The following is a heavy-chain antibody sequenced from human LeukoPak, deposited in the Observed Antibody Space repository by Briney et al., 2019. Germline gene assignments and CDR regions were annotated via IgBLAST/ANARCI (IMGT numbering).Heavy chain of an antibody. D-gene: IGHD5-24*01. Sequence: GGSLRLSCAPSGFTFSSYGMHWVRQAPGKRLEWVAFIRYDGSNKYYADCVKGRFTISRDNSKNTLYLQMNSMRAEETAVYYCAKDQNFVGWRDGYNSWFDYWGQGTLVTVSS. CDR2: IRYDGSNK. CDR3: AKDQNFVGWRDGYNSWFDY. V-gene: IGHV3-30*02. J-gene: IGHJ4*02. CDR1: GFTFSSYG.